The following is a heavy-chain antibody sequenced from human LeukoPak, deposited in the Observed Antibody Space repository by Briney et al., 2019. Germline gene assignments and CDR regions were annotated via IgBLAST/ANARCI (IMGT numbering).Heavy chain of an antibody. CDR1: GGTFSSYA. D-gene: IGHD2-21*02. CDR2: IIPILGIA. J-gene: IGHJ5*02. V-gene: IGHV1-69*04. Sequence: SVKVSCKASGGTFSSYAISWVRQAPGQGPEWMGRIIPILGIANYAQKFQGRVTITADKSTSTAYMELSSLRSEDTAVYYCARETYCGGDCYSELWFDPWAREPWSPSPQ. CDR3: ARETYCGGDCYSELWFDP.